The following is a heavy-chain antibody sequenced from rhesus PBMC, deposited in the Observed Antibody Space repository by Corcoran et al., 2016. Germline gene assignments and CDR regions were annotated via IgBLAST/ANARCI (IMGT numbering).Heavy chain of an antibody. V-gene: IGHV4-169*02. CDR3: AREGRRYSNYFDY. CDR1: GGSISSSY. CDR2: IYGSGSCT. D-gene: IGHD5-24*01. J-gene: IGHJ4*01. Sequence: QLQLQESGPGLVKPSETLSVTCAVSGGSISSSYWSWIRQAPGKGLEWIGYIYGSGSCTNYNPSLKSRVTLSVDTSKNQLSLTLSAVTTADTAVYYCAREGRRYSNYFDYWGQGVLVTVSS.